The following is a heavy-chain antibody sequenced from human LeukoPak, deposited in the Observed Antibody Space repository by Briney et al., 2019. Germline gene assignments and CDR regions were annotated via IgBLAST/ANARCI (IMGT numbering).Heavy chain of an antibody. CDR2: IYSGGST. D-gene: IGHD6-19*01. Sequence: GGSLRLSCAASGFTVSSNYMSWVRQAPGKGLEWVSVIYSGGSTYYADSVKGRFTISRDNSKNTLYLQMNSLRAEDTAVYYCARDGPAVAGLFDYWGQGTLVNVSS. CDR3: ARDGPAVAGLFDY. CDR1: GFTVSSNY. V-gene: IGHV3-66*01. J-gene: IGHJ4*02.